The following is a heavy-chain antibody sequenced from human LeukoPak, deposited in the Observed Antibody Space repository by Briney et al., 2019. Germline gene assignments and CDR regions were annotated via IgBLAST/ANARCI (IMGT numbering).Heavy chain of an antibody. D-gene: IGHD4/OR15-4a*01. CDR3: ARDLLDYLVAFDI. J-gene: IGHJ3*02. V-gene: IGHV4-61*02. CDR1: GGSISSGSYY. CDR2: IYTSGST. Sequence: SETLSLTCTVSGGSISSGSYYWSWIRQPAGKGLEWIGRIYTSGSTNYNPSLKSRVTISVDTSKNQFSLKLSSVTAADTAVYYCARDLLDYLVAFDIWGQGTMVTVSS.